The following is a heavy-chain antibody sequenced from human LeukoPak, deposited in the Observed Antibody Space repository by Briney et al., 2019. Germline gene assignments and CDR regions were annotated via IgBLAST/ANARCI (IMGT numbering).Heavy chain of an antibody. D-gene: IGHD3-9*01. CDR1: GFIFSDYY. J-gene: IGHJ5*02. CDR2: ISGSGDTI. V-gene: IGHV3-11*04. Sequence: PGRSLRLSCAASGFIFSDYYMNWIRQAPGKGLEWLSRISGSGDTIQYADSVKGRFTISRDNDKKSLYLDMKSLRADDTAVYFCARETRYFVWFDPWGQGTLVTVSS. CDR3: ARETRYFVWFDP.